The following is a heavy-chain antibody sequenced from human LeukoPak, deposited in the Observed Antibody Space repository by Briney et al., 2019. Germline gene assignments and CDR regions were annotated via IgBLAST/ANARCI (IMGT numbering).Heavy chain of an antibody. Sequence: ASVKVSCKASGGTFSSYAISWVRQAPGQGLEWMGGIIPIFGTANYAQKFQGRVTITADESTSTAYMELSSLRSEDTAVYYCARDRLDYYDSSGYDAFDIRGQGTMVTVSS. CDR3: ARDRLDYYDSSGYDAFDI. D-gene: IGHD3-22*01. J-gene: IGHJ3*02. CDR1: GGTFSSYA. V-gene: IGHV1-69*13. CDR2: IIPIFGTA.